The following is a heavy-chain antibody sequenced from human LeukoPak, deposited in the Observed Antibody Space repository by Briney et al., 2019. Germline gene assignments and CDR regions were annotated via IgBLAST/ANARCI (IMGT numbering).Heavy chain of an antibody. Sequence: SETLSLTCTVSGGSISSGDYYWSWIRQPPGKGLEWIGYIYYSGSTNYNPSLKSRVIISVDTSKNQFSLKLSSVTAADTAVYYCARSMAPFDYWGQGTLVTVSS. D-gene: IGHD2/OR15-2a*01. J-gene: IGHJ4*02. V-gene: IGHV4-61*08. CDR2: IYYSGST. CDR1: GGSISSGDYY. CDR3: ARSMAPFDY.